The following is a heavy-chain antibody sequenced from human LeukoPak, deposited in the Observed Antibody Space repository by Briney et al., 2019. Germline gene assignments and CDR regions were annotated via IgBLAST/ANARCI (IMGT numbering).Heavy chain of an antibody. CDR2: ISSGSSTI. CDR1: GFILSEHS. V-gene: IGHV3-48*01. CDR3: AAGGSGDPFDL. D-gene: IGHD2-15*01. J-gene: IGHJ3*01. Sequence: GGSLRLSCAASGFILSEHSLNWVRQAPGKGLEWVSYISSGSSTIFYADSVQGRFTISRDNGKNSLYLQMNSLRAEDTAIYYCAAGGSGDPFDLWGQGTMVSVSS.